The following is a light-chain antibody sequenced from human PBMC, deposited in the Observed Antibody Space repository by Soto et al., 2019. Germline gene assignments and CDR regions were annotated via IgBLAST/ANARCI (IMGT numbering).Light chain of an antibody. J-gene: IGKJ5*01. Sequence: DIQLSQSPSFLSASAGDRVTITCRASQGISSYLNWYQHKPGKAPNLLIYAASSLQSGVPSRFSGSGSGTDFTLTISSLQPEDFATYYCQQSYSSPHTFGQGTRLEI. CDR1: QGISSY. V-gene: IGKV1-39*01. CDR3: QQSYSSPHT. CDR2: AAS.